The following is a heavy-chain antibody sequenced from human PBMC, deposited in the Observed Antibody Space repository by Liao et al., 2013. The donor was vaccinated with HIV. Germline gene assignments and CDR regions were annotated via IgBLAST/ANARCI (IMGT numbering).Heavy chain of an antibody. CDR3: ARESPVTIFGVPGWFDP. V-gene: IGHV4-61*02. CDR2: IYITGST. Sequence: QLQLQESGPGLVKPSETLSLTCAVSGYSIRSSVWWAWIRQPAGKGLEWVGRIYITGSTNYNPSLKSRVTISVDTSKNQFSLRLSSVTAADTAVYYCARESPVTIFGVPGWFDPWGQGTLVTVSS. D-gene: IGHD3-3*01. J-gene: IGHJ5*02. CDR1: GYSIRSSVW.